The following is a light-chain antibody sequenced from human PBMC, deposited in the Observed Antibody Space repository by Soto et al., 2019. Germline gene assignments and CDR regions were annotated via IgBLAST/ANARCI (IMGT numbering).Light chain of an antibody. CDR3: QQYGSSYPWT. Sequence: EIVLTQSPGTLSLSPGERATLSCRASQSVSSNYLAWYQQKPGQAPRLLIYGASSRATGIPDRFSGSGSGKDFTLTIRRLEPADFAVYYCQQYGSSYPWTFGQGTKVDIK. J-gene: IGKJ1*01. V-gene: IGKV3-20*01. CDR2: GAS. CDR1: QSVSSNY.